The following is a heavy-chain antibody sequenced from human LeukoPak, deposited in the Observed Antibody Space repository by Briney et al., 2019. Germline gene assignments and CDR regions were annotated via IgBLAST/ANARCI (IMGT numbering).Heavy chain of an antibody. CDR3: ARSGFWDGYSYYYMDV. Sequence: GGSLRLSSAPSVLTVINNYMSWVRQAPGKGLGWVSAIYTSGHSVYADSVKGRFIISQDNSNNTLYLPMNSLRAADTAIYYCARSGFWDGYSYYYMDVWGKGTTVTVSS. CDR2: IYTSGHS. V-gene: IGHV3-53*01. J-gene: IGHJ6*03. D-gene: IGHD3-3*01. CDR1: VLTVINNY.